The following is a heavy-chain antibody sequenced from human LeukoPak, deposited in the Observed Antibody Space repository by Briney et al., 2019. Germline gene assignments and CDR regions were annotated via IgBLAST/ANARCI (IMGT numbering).Heavy chain of an antibody. CDR3: ARRGYPWRWFDP. V-gene: IGHV3-48*03. J-gene: IGHJ5*02. D-gene: IGHD5-12*01. Sequence: GGSLRLSCAASGFTFSSYEMNWVRQAPGKGLEWVSYISSSGSTIYYADSVKGRFTISRDNAKNSLYLQMNSLRAEDTAVYYCARRGYPWRWFDPWGQGTLVTVSS. CDR2: ISSSGSTI. CDR1: GFTFSSYE.